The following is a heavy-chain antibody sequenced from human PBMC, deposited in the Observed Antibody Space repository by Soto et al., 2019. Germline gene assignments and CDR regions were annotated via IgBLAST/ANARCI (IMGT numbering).Heavy chain of an antibody. V-gene: IGHV3-30-3*01. CDR3: VSMVSEWEPGWDY. J-gene: IGHJ4*02. D-gene: IGHD1-26*01. CDR1: GFTFSSYA. Sequence: QVQLVESGGGVVQPGRSLRLSCAASGFTFSSYAMHWVRQAPGKGLEWVAVISYDGSNKYYADSVKGRFTISRDNSKNTLYLQMNSLRAEDTAVYYCVSMVSEWEPGWDYWGQGTLVTVSS. CDR2: ISYDGSNK.